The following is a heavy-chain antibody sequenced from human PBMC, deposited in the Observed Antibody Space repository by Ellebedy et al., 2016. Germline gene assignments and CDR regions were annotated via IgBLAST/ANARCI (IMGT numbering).Heavy chain of an antibody. CDR3: AKYEPHFDY. Sequence: GESLKISXAASGFTFSSYAMSWVRQAPGKGLEWVSALSGSGGSTYYADSVKGRFTISRDNSKNTLYLQMNSLRAEDTAVYYCAKYEPHFDYWGQGTLVTVSS. D-gene: IGHD2-8*01. J-gene: IGHJ4*02. V-gene: IGHV3-23*01. CDR1: GFTFSSYA. CDR2: LSGSGGST.